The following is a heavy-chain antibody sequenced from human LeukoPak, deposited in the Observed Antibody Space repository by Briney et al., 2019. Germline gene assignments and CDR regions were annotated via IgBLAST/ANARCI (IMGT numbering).Heavy chain of an antibody. CDR3: ARRSSSWYSGGPDY. D-gene: IGHD6-13*01. J-gene: IGHJ4*02. CDR2: ITDNGGGT. CDR1: GFTFSTYP. Sequence: GGSRRLSCAASGFTFSTYPMSWVRQAPGKGLEWVSGITDNGGGTYYADSVRGRFTISRDNSKNTLYLQMNSLRAEDTAVYYCARRSSSWYSGGPDYWGQGTLVTVSS. V-gene: IGHV3-23*01.